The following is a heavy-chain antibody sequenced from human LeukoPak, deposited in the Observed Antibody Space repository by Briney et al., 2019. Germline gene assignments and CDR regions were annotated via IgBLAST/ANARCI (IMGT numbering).Heavy chain of an antibody. CDR3: ARVWGSDCSGGSCPTAFDI. V-gene: IGHV4-30-4*01. Sequence: SETLSLTCTVSGGSISSGDYYWSWIRQPPGKGLEWIGYIYYSGSTYCNPSLKSRVTISVDTSKNQFSLKLSSVTAADTAVYYCARVWGSDCSGGSCPTAFDIWGQGTMVTVSS. CDR2: IYYSGST. CDR1: GGSISSGDYY. J-gene: IGHJ3*02. D-gene: IGHD2-15*01.